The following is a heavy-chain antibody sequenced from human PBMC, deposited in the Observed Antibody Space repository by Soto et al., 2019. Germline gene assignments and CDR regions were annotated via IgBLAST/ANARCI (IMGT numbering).Heavy chain of an antibody. CDR1: GHSISNNKG. CDR2: MNPSGSV. Sequence: PSETLSLTCSVSGHSISNNKGWSWVRLPPGKGLEWIGEMNPSGSVKYNASLKSRTTISADNSSNKSSLKLTSVPAADNAMYLCARHDTMTLASNYLDYWGPGTLVTVSS. D-gene: IGHD2-8*01. V-gene: IGHV4-4*02. CDR3: ARHDTMTLASNYLDY. J-gene: IGHJ4*02.